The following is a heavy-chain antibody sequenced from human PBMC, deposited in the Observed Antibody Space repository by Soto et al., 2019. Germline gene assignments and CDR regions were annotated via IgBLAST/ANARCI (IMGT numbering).Heavy chain of an antibody. J-gene: IGHJ1*01. Sequence: GGSLRLSCAASGFTFSSYSMNWVRQAPGKGLEWVSSISSSSSYIYYADSVKGRFTISRDNAKNSLYLQMNSLRAEDTAVYYWARDPYCGGDCYSSPKYFHNWGQGTLVTVSS. D-gene: IGHD2-21*02. CDR2: ISSSSSYI. CDR1: GFTFSSYS. V-gene: IGHV3-21*01. CDR3: ARDPYCGGDCYSSPKYFHN.